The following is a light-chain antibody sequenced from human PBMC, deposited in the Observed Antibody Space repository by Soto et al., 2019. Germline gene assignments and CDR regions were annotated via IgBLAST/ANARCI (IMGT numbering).Light chain of an antibody. V-gene: IGLV4-60*03. CDR3: ETWDSSSHRV. J-gene: IGLJ3*02. CDR1: SGHSSYI. Sequence: QSVLTQSSYASASLGSSVKLTCTLSSGHSSYIIAWHQQQPGKAPRYLMKLEGSGSYNKGSGVPDRFSGSSSGADRYLTISNLQSEDEADYYCETWDSSSHRVFGGGTKVTVL. CDR2: LEGSGSY.